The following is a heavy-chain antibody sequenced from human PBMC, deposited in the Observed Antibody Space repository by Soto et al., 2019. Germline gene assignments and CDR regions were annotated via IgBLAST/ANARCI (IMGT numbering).Heavy chain of an antibody. J-gene: IGHJ4*02. CDR2: IYPGDSDT. D-gene: IGHD6-13*01. CDR3: ARRAYSSSWNYFDY. CDR1: GYSFTTYW. V-gene: IGHV5-51*01. Sequence: PGESLKISRKGSGYSFTTYWIGWVRQMPGKGLEWMGIIYPGDSDTRYSPSFQGQVTISADKSISTAYLQWSSLKASDTAMYYCARRAYSSSWNYFDYWGQGTLVTVSS.